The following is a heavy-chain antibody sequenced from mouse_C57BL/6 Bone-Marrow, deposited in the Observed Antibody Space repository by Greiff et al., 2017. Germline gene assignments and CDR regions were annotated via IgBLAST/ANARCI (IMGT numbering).Heavy chain of an antibody. CDR2: IYPGSGST. CDR1: GYTFTSYW. D-gene: IGHD1-1*01. Sequence: QVQLQQPGAELVKPGASVKMSCKASGYTFTSYWITWVKQRPGQGLEWIGDIYPGSGSTNYNEKFKSKATLTVDTSSSTSYMQLSSLTSEDSAVYYCALCYGSSYRWYFDVWGTGTTVTVSS. CDR3: ALCYGSSYRWYFDV. V-gene: IGHV1-55*01. J-gene: IGHJ1*03.